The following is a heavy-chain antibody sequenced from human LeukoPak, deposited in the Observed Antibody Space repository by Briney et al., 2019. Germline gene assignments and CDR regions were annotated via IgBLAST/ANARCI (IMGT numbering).Heavy chain of an antibody. J-gene: IGHJ6*04. CDR1: GGTFSSYA. CDR3: ARGRRYCSSTSCYPGYYGMDV. CDR2: IIPIFGTA. V-gene: IGHV1-69*13. D-gene: IGHD2-2*01. Sequence: GASVKVSCKASGGTFSSYAISWVRQPPGQGLEWMGGIIPIFGTANYAQKFQGRVTITADESTSTAYMELSSLRSEDTAVYYCARGRRYCSSTSCYPGYYGMDVWGKGTTVTVSS.